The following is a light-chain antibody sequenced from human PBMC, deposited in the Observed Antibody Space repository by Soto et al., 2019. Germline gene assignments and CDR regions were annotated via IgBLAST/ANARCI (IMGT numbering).Light chain of an antibody. Sequence: QSVLTQPASVSGSPGQSITISCTGSKSDVGRYNLVSWYQQVSAKAPKLMIYEGSERPSGVSERFSGSQSGNTASLTISGLQPEDEADYYCCTYGSSAILLFGGGTKLTVL. CDR1: KSDVGRYNL. J-gene: IGLJ2*01. V-gene: IGLV2-23*01. CDR2: EGS. CDR3: CTYGSSAILL.